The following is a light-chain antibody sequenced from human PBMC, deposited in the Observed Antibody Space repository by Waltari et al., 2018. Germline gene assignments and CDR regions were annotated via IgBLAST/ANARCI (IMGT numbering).Light chain of an antibody. Sequence: SYELTQPPSVSVSPGQTARITCSGDAVPKQYAYWYQQKPGQAPVLVISKDSERPSGIPERFSGSSSGTAVTLTISGVQAEDEADYYCQSADSSVSYVMFGGGTKLTVL. V-gene: IGLV3-25*03. CDR1: AVPKQY. J-gene: IGLJ3*02. CDR3: QSADSSVSYVM. CDR2: KDS.